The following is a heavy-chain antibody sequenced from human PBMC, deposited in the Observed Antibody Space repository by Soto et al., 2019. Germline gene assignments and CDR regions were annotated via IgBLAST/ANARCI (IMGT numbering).Heavy chain of an antibody. V-gene: IGHV3-21*01. CDR2: ISSSSSYI. J-gene: IGHJ6*02. CDR3: ARVEDGYNSRSEYYYYGMDV. CDR1: GFTFSSYS. D-gene: IGHD5-12*01. Sequence: GSLRLSCAASGFTFSSYSMNWVRQAPGKGLEWVSSISSSSSYIYYADSVKGRFTISRDNAKNSLYLQMNSLRAEDTAVYYCARVEDGYNSRSEYYYYGMDVWGQGTTVTVSS.